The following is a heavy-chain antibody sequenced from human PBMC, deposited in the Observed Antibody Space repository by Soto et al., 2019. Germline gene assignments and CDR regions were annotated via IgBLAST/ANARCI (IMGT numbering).Heavy chain of an antibody. J-gene: IGHJ4*02. D-gene: IGHD4-17*01. CDR1: GFTFSNHV. V-gene: IGHV3-48*01. CDR2: INQDSKT. CDR3: VNGDYY. Sequence: EEQLVESGGGLVQPGGSLRLSCAASGFTFSNHVMNWVRQAPGRGLEWVSSINQDSKTFYADPVKGRFTISRDNAKDSLYLQMNSLKADDTAVYYCVNGDYYVGQGTLVTVSS.